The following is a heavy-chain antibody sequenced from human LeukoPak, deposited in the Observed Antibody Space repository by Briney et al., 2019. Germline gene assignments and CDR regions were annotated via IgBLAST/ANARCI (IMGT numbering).Heavy chain of an antibody. CDR1: GYTFTSYG. CDR2: INPNTGGT. J-gene: IGHJ3*02. V-gene: IGHV1-2*02. CDR3: TRGGSASYSPYQSVFDI. Sequence: RASVKVSCKASGYTFTSYGISWVRQAPGQGFEWMGWINPNTGGTNFAQKFQGRVTLIRDTSIKTAYMDLTKLRPDDTALYYCTRGGSASYSPYQSVFDIWGQGTLVTVSS. D-gene: IGHD2-15*01.